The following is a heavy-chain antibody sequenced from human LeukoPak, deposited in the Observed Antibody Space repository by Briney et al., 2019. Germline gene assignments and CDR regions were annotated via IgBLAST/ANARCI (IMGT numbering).Heavy chain of an antibody. J-gene: IGHJ4*02. CDR1: GFTFSSYS. D-gene: IGHD2-15*01. CDR3: AKDFPARVVAATNYFDY. V-gene: IGHV3-21*04. Sequence: PGGSLRLSCAASGFTFSSYSMNWVRQAPGKGLEWVSSISSSSNYIYYADSVKGRFTISRDNSKNSLYLQMNSLRTEDTALYYCAKDFPARVVAATNYFDYWGQGTLVTVSS. CDR2: ISSSSNYI.